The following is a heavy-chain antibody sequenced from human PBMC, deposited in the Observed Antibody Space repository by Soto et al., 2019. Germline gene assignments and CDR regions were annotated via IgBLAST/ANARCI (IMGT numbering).Heavy chain of an antibody. V-gene: IGHV3-30-3*01. CDR2: ISYDGSNK. CDR1: GFTFSSYA. Sequence: QVQLVESGGGVVQPGRSLRLSCAASGFTFSSYAMHWVRQAPGKGLEWVAVISYDGSNKYYADSVKGRFTISRDNSKNTLYLQMNSLGAEDTAVYYCAREYGAGWGQGTLVTVSS. D-gene: IGHD6-19*01. CDR3: AREYGAG. J-gene: IGHJ4*02.